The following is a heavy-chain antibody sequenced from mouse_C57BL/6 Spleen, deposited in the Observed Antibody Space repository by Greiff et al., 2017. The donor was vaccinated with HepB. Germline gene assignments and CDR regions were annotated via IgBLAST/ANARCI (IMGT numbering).Heavy chain of an antibody. J-gene: IGHJ1*03. CDR3: ARDYGSSYWYFDV. CDR2: INPSTGGT. V-gene: IGHV1-42*01. CDR1: GYSFTGYY. D-gene: IGHD1-1*01. Sequence: EVQLQQSGPELVKPGASVKISCKASGYSFTGYYMNWVKQSPEKSLEWIGEINPSTGGTTYNQKFKAKATLTVDKSSSTAYMQLKSLTSEDSAVYYCARDYGSSYWYFDVWGTGTTATVSS.